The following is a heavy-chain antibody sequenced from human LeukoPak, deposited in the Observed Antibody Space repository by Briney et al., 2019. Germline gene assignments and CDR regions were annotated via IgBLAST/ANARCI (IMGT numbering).Heavy chain of an antibody. CDR2: INHSGST. CDR3: AGHHPRNTVDF. V-gene: IGHV4-34*01. D-gene: IGHD2/OR15-2a*01. Sequence: SSETLSLACAVYGGSFSGYYWSWIRQPPGKGLEWIGEINHSGSTNYNPSLKSRATISVDTSKNQFSLKLSSVTAADTAVYYCAGHHPRNTVDFWGQGTLVTVSS. J-gene: IGHJ4*02. CDR1: GGSFSGYY.